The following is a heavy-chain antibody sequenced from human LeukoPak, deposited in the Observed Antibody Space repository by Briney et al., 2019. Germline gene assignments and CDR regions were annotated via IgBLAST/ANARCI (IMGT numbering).Heavy chain of an antibody. CDR1: GFTFSSYW. Sequence: GGSLRLSCAASGFTFSSYWMNWVRQAPGKGLEWVANIKKDGSDKNYLGSVKGRFTISRDNAKNSLYLQMSSLRAEDTAVYYCARLINMVRGVIIIGWFDPWAREPWSPSPQ. CDR3: ARLINMVRGVIIIGWFDP. J-gene: IGHJ5*02. V-gene: IGHV3-7*01. CDR2: IKKDGSDK. D-gene: IGHD3-10*01.